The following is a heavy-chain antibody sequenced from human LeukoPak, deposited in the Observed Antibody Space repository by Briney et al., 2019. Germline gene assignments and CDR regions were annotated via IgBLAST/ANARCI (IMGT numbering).Heavy chain of an antibody. V-gene: IGHV3-33*01. D-gene: IGHD3-10*01. J-gene: IGHJ3*02. Sequence: GGSLRLSCAASGFIFSSYGMHWVRQAPGKGLEWVAVIRYDGSNKYYADSVKGRFTISRDNSKNTLYLQMNSLRAEDTAVYYCARDPGDYYGSGSSDAFDIWGQGTMVTVSS. CDR3: ARDPGDYYGSGSSDAFDI. CDR1: GFIFSSYG. CDR2: IRYDGSNK.